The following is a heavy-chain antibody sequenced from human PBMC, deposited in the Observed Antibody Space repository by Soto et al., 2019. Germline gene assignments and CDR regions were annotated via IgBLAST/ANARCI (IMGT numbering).Heavy chain of an antibody. Sequence: GGSLRLSCAASGFTFSSYAMHWVRQAPGKGLEWVAVISYDGSNKYYADSVKGRFTISRDNSKNTLYLQMNSLRAEDTAVYYCARVKDYDSSGYHYDGYYYYGMDVWGQGTTVTVSS. CDR2: ISYDGSNK. CDR3: ARVKDYDSSGYHYDGYYYYGMDV. J-gene: IGHJ6*02. D-gene: IGHD3-22*01. CDR1: GFTFSSYA. V-gene: IGHV3-30*04.